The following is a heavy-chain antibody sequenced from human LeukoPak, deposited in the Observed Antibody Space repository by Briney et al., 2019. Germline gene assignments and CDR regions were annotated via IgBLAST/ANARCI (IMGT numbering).Heavy chain of an antibody. J-gene: IGHJ6*02. D-gene: IGHD1-26*01. CDR2: IYYSGST. Sequence: KASETLSLTCTVSGGSISSYYWSWIRQPPGKGLEWIGYIYYSGSTNYNPSLKSRVTISVDTSKNQFSLKLSSVTAADTAVYYCASHGLVGATTPYYYYGMDVWGQGTTVTVSS. CDR3: ASHGLVGATTPYYYYGMDV. CDR1: GGSISSYY. V-gene: IGHV4-59*08.